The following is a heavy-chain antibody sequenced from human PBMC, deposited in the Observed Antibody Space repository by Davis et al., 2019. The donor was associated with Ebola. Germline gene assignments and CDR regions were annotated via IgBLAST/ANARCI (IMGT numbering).Heavy chain of an antibody. Sequence: SVKVSCKASGYTFTYRYLHWVRQAPGQALEWMGWITPFNGNTNYAQKFQDRVTITRDRSMSTAYMELSSLRSEDTAVYYCARSVVAYGMDVWGQGTTVTVSS. D-gene: IGHD2-15*01. V-gene: IGHV1-45*02. CDR1: GYTFTYRY. CDR3: ARSVVAYGMDV. J-gene: IGHJ6*02. CDR2: ITPFNGNT.